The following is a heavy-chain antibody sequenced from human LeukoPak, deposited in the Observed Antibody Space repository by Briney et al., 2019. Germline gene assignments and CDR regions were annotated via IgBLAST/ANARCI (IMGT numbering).Heavy chain of an antibody. J-gene: IGHJ4*02. CDR2: ISAGNGNT. D-gene: IGHD1-26*01. CDR1: GYTFAGYA. CDR3: ARDRGNYLLPY. Sequence: ASVKVSCKASGYTFAGYAIFWVRQAPGQRLEWMGWISAGNGNTRYSQKFHDRLTISRDTPASTVYMELSSLRSEDTAIYYCARDRGNYLLPYWGQGTLVTVS. V-gene: IGHV1-3*01.